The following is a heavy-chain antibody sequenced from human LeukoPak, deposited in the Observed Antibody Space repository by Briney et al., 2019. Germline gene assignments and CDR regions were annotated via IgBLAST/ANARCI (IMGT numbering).Heavy chain of an antibody. J-gene: IGHJ6*03. CDR3: ARGTPTGEYYYYYYYMDV. CDR2: IYSGGST. CDR1: EFSVGSNY. Sequence: SGGSLRLSCAASEFSVGSNYMTWVRQAPGKGLEWVSLIYSGGSTYYADSVKGRFTISRDNSKNTLYLQMNSLRAEDTAVYYCARGTPTGEYYYYYYYMDVWGKGTTVTISS. D-gene: IGHD7-27*01. V-gene: IGHV3-66*01.